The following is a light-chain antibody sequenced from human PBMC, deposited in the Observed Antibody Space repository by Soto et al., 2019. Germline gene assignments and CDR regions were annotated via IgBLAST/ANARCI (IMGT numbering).Light chain of an antibody. J-gene: IGKJ1*01. Sequence: EIVLTQSPATLSLSAGERATLSCRASQSVSSYLAWYQQKPGQAPRLLIYDASNRATGIPARFSGSGSGTDFTLTISSLEPEDFAVYYCQQRRNWPLTFGQGTKVEIK. CDR1: QSVSSY. CDR2: DAS. CDR3: QQRRNWPLT. V-gene: IGKV3-11*01.